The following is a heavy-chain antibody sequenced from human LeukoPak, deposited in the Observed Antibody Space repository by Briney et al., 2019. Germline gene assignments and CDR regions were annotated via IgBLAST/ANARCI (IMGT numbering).Heavy chain of an antibody. CDR1: GLTFSSYA. Sequence: GGSLRLSCAASGLTFSSYAMSWVRQAPGKGLEWVSGIRGSSGNTYYADSVKGRFTISRDNSKNTLYLQMNSLRAEDTAVYYCAKDWGWELPYYFDYWGQGTLVTVSS. CDR3: AKDWGWELPYYFDY. J-gene: IGHJ4*02. D-gene: IGHD1-26*01. CDR2: IRGSSGNT. V-gene: IGHV3-23*01.